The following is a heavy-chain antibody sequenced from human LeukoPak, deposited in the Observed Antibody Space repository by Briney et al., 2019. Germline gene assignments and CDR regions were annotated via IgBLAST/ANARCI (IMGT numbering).Heavy chain of an antibody. Sequence: ASVKVSCKASGGTFSSYAISWVRQAPGQGLEWMGRIIPILGIANYAQKFQGRVTITADKSTSTAYMELSSLRSEDTAVYYCARDSGSYSPLGYWGQGTLVTVSP. V-gene: IGHV1-69*04. CDR2: IIPILGIA. CDR3: ARDSGSYSPLGY. J-gene: IGHJ4*02. D-gene: IGHD1-26*01. CDR1: GGTFSSYA.